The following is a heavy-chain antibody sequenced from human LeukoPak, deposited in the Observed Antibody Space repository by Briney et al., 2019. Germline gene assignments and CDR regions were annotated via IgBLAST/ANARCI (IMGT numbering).Heavy chain of an antibody. J-gene: IGHJ6*02. Sequence: ASVKVSCKASGYTFTSYAMHWVRQAPGQRLEWMGWINAGNGNTKYSQKFQGRVTITRDTSASTAYMELSSLRSEDTAVYYCARDIVATTHYNYYFGMDVWGQGTTVTVSS. CDR2: INAGNGNT. CDR1: GYTFTSYA. CDR3: ARDIVATTHYNYYFGMDV. V-gene: IGHV1-3*01. D-gene: IGHD5-12*01.